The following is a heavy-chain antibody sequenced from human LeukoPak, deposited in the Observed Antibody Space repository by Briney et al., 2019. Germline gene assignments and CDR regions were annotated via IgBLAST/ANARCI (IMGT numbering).Heavy chain of an antibody. Sequence: GGSLRLSCAASGFTFSSYAMHWVRQAPGKGLEWVAVISYDGSNKYYADSVKGRFTISRDNSKNTLYLQMNSLRAEDTAVYYCARGLAEGGTGYYNPLGYWGQGTLVTVSS. J-gene: IGHJ4*02. CDR1: GFTFSSYA. V-gene: IGHV3-30-3*01. CDR2: ISYDGSNK. CDR3: ARGLAEGGTGYYNPLGY. D-gene: IGHD3-9*01.